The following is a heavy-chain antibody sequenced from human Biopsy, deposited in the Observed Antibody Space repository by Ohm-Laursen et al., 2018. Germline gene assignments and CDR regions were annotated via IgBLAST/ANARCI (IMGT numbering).Heavy chain of an antibody. CDR2: INTYNGNT. CDR3: ARERGGYKRTDY. V-gene: IGHV1-18*01. J-gene: IGHJ4*02. CDR1: GYTFTSYG. D-gene: IGHD5-24*01. Sequence: ASVKVSCKASGYTFTSYGISWVRQAPGQGLEWMGWINTYNGNTNYAQNLQGRVTMTTDTSTSTAYMELRSLRSDDTAVYYCARERGGYKRTDYWGQGTLVTVYS.